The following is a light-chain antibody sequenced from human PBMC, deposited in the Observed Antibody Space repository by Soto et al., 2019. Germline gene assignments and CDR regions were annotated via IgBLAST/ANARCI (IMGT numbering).Light chain of an antibody. CDR3: QQYYGLPPLT. V-gene: IGKV1-39*01. Sequence: DIQMTQSPSVLSASVGDRVTITCRASQSIGKHLNWYQQKPGKAPKFLIYGASTLQNGVPSRFTGSGSGTDFTLTVTSLQREDLATYYCQQYYGLPPLTFGQGTRLEI. J-gene: IGKJ5*01. CDR1: QSIGKH. CDR2: GAS.